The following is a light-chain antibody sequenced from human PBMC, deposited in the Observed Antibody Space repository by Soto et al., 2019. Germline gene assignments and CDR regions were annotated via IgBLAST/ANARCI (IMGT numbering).Light chain of an antibody. CDR3: QSHDTSLSGYV. V-gene: IGLV1-40*01. CDR1: XXXIGAGYD. CDR2: GNT. Sequence: QSVLTQPPSVSGAPGQRVTISCTXXXXXIGAGYDVHWYQQLPGTAPKLLIYGNTNRPSGVPDRFSGSKSGTSASLAITGLQAEDEADYYCQSHDTSLSGYVFGTGTKLTVL. J-gene: IGLJ1*01.